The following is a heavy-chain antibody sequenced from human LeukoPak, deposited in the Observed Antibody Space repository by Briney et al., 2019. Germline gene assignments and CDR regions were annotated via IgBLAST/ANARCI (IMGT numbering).Heavy chain of an antibody. CDR2: INHSGST. V-gene: IGHV4-34*01. J-gene: IGHJ4*02. CDR1: GGSFSGYY. CDR3: AGGWYKSFDY. Sequence: SETLSLTCAVYGGSFSGYYWSWIRQPPGKGLEWTGEINHSGSTNYNPSLKSRVTISVDTSKNQFSLKLSSVTAADTAVYYCAGGWYKSFDYWGQGTLVTVSS. D-gene: IGHD1-1*01.